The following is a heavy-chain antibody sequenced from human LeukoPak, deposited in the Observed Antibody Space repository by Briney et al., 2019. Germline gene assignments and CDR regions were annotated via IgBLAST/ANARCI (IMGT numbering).Heavy chain of an antibody. J-gene: IGHJ6*04. CDR3: ARDGDIVVVPAAIQRNYYYYGMDV. Sequence: GGSLRLSCAASGFTFSSYSMNWVRQAPGKGLEWVSSISSSSSYIYYADSVKGRFTISRDNAKNSLYLQMNSLRAEDTAVYYCARDGDIVVVPAAIQRNYYYYGMDVRGKGTTVTVSS. CDR2: ISSSSSYI. D-gene: IGHD2-2*01. V-gene: IGHV3-21*01. CDR1: GFTFSSYS.